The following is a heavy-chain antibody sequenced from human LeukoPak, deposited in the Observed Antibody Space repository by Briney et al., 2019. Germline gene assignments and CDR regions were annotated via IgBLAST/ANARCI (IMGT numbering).Heavy chain of an antibody. CDR1: GGSISSDNYY. J-gene: IGHJ6*03. Sequence: SETLSLTCTVSGGSISSDNYYWSWVRQPPGKGLEWIAYIYYSGSTNYNPSLKSRVTISVDTSKNQFSLKLSSVTAADTAVFYCARQPTYYYYYKDVWGKGTTVTVSS. CDR2: IYYSGST. CDR3: ARQPTYYYYYKDV. V-gene: IGHV4-61*01.